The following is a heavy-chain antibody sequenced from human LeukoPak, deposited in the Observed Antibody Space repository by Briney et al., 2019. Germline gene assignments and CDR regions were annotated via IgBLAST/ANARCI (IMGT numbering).Heavy chain of an antibody. CDR3: ARTAARRFDY. D-gene: IGHD6-6*01. CDR1: GYTFPSYF. V-gene: IGHV1-46*01. J-gene: IGHJ4*02. Sequence: GASVNVSCKASGYTFPSYFMHWVRQAPGQGLGWMGIINPTGGSTTYAQKFQGRVTMTRDTSTSTVYMELSSLRYDDTAVYYCARTAARRFDYWGQGTLVTVSS. CDR2: INPTGGST.